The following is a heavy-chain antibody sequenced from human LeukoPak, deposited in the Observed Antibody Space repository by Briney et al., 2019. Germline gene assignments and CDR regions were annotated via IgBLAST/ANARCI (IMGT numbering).Heavy chain of an antibody. J-gene: IGHJ4*02. D-gene: IGHD2-21*02. V-gene: IGHV1-2*02. CDR2: INPNSGGT. CDR3: ARARGLVVVTAGY. CDR1: GYTFTGCY. Sequence: WASVRVSCKASGYTFTGCYMHWVRQAPGQGLEWMGWINPNSGGTNYAQKFQGRVTMTRDTSISTAYMELSRLRSDDTAVYYCARARGLVVVTAGYWGQGTLVTVSS.